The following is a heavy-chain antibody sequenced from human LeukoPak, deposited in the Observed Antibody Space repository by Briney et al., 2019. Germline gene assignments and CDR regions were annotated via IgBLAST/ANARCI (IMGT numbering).Heavy chain of an antibody. Sequence: SETLSLTCTVSGGSISSYYWSWIRQPPGKGLEWIGYIYYSGSTNYNPSLKSRVTISVDTSKNQFSLKLSSVTAADTAVYYCARDLIFHIRSAAAGTAPFDYWGQGTLATVSS. CDR2: IYYSGST. CDR1: GGSISSYY. J-gene: IGHJ4*02. V-gene: IGHV4-59*12. D-gene: IGHD6-13*01. CDR3: ARDLIFHIRSAAAGTAPFDY.